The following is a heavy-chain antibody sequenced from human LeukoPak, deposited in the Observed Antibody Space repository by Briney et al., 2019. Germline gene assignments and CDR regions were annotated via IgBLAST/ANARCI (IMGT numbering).Heavy chain of an antibody. CDR1: GGSISSGGYS. CDR3: ASTPYYYGSGSYLFDY. V-gene: IGHV4-30-4*07. CDR2: MYYTGNT. D-gene: IGHD3-10*01. J-gene: IGHJ4*02. Sequence: SETLSLTCAVSGGSISSGGYSWSWIRQPPGKGLEWIAYMYYTGNTYYNPSLKSRVTISVDTSKNQFSLKLSSVTAADTAVYYCASTPYYYGSGSYLFDYWGQGTLVTVSS.